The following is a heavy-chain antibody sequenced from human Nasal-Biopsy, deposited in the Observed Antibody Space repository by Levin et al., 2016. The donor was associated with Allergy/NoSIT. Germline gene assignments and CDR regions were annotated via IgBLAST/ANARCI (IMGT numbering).Heavy chain of an antibody. CDR2: ISGGGEYT. Sequence: GGSLRLSCAASGFAFSDYAMNWVRQAPGEGLEWVSGISGGGEYTYFPDSLKGRFTISRDNSKNTVYLQMTRLRADDTALYYCAASLVGSKGRFDYWGQGTLVTVSS. CDR3: AASLVGSKGRFDY. V-gene: IGHV3-23*01. D-gene: IGHD1-26*01. J-gene: IGHJ4*02. CDR1: GFAFSDYA.